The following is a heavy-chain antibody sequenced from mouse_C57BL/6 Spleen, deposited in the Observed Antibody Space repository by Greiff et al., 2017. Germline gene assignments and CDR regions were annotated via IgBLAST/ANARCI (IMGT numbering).Heavy chain of an antibody. D-gene: IGHD3-3*01. J-gene: IGHJ1*03. Sequence: VQLQQSGAELVRPGASVKLSCTASGFNIKDYYMHWVKQRPEQGLEWIGRIVPEDGDTEYAPKFQGKATMTADTSSNTAYLQLSSLTSEDTAVYYCTKGTAETRYFDVGGTRLTVTVSS. CDR1: GFNIKDYY. V-gene: IGHV14-1*01. CDR2: IVPEDGDT. CDR3: TKGTAETRYFDV.